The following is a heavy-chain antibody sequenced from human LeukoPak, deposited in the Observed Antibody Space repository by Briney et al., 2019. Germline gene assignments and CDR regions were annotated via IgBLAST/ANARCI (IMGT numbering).Heavy chain of an antibody. D-gene: IGHD3-22*01. J-gene: IGHJ5*02. CDR2: ISYDGSNK. Sequence: TGGSLRLSCAASGFTFSSYAMHWVRQAPGMGLEWVAVISYDGSNKYYADSVKGRFTISRDNSKNTLYLQMNSLRPEDTAVYYCAKSSHSDSSGYPAAWGQGTLVTVSS. CDR3: AKSSHSDSSGYPAA. CDR1: GFTFSSYA. V-gene: IGHV3-30-3*02.